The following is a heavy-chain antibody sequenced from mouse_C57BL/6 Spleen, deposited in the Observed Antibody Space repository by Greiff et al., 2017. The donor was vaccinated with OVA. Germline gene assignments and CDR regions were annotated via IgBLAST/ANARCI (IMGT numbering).Heavy chain of an antibody. J-gene: IGHJ1*03. V-gene: IGHV5-4*01. CDR2: ISDGGSYT. CDR1: GFTFSSYA. Sequence: EVQRVESGGGLVKPGGSLKLSCAASGFTFSSYAMSWVRQTPEKRLEWVATISDGGSYTYYPDNVKGRFTISRDNAKNNLYLQMSHLKSEDTAMYYCARDGYSNSYWYFDVWGTGTTVTVSS. CDR3: ARDGYSNSYWYFDV. D-gene: IGHD2-5*01.